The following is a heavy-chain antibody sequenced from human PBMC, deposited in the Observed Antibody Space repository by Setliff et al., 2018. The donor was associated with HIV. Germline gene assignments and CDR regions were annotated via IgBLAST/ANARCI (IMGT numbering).Heavy chain of an antibody. V-gene: IGHV4-39*02. CDR2: IYHTGST. Sequence: SETLSLTCSVSGGSISNRHYYWGWIRQPPGQGLEWAGCIYHTGSTYYNPSLKSRVTISVDTSKNEFSLNLRSVTAADTAVYFCARDRFGVPANDWGQGSLVTVSS. CDR3: ARDRFGVPAND. CDR1: GGSISNRHYY. D-gene: IGHD3-3*01. J-gene: IGHJ4*02.